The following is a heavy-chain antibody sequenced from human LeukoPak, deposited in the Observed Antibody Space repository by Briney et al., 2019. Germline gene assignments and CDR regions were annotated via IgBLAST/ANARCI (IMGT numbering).Heavy chain of an antibody. Sequence: GRSLSLSCTASGFTFGDYAMSWVRQAPGKGLEWVGFIRSKAYGGTTEYAASVKGRFTISRDDSKSIAYLQMNSLKTEDTAVYYCTTDVGRRSSTSWTSGESYWGQGTLVTVSS. J-gene: IGHJ4*02. V-gene: IGHV3-49*04. CDR3: TTDVGRRSSTSWTSGESY. CDR2: IRSKAYGGTT. D-gene: IGHD2-2*01. CDR1: GFTFGDYA.